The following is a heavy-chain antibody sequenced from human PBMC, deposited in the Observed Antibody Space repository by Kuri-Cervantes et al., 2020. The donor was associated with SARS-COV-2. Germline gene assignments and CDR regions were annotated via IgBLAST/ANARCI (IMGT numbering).Heavy chain of an antibody. CDR2: IWYDGSNK. V-gene: IGHV3-33*01. J-gene: IGHJ4*02. CDR3: ARARGPGYEAHSYFDY. CDR1: GFTSSSYG. Sequence: GESLKISCAASGFTSSSYGMHWVRQAPGKGLEWVAVIWYDGSNKYYADSVKGRFTISRDNSKNTLYLQMNSLRAEDTAVYYCARARGPGYEAHSYFDYWGQGTLVTGAS. D-gene: IGHD6-13*01.